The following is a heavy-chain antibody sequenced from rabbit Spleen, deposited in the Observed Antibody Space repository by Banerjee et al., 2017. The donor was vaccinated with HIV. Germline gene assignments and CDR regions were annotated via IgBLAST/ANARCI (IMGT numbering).Heavy chain of an antibody. CDR2: IDSGSSGFT. CDR1: GFSFSNSYY. J-gene: IGHJ6*01. Sequence: QSLEESGGDLVKPGASLTLTCTASGFSFSNSYYMCWVRQAPGKGLEWIACIDSGSSGFTYFATWAKGRFTCSKTSSTTVTLQMTRLTAADTATYFCARDTSSSFSSYGMDLWGPGTLVTVS. CDR3: ARDTSSSFSSYGMDL. V-gene: IGHV1S40*01. D-gene: IGHD1-1*01.